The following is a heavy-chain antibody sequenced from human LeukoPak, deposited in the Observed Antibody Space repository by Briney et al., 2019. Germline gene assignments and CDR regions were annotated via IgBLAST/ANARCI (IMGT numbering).Heavy chain of an antibody. CDR1: GFTFSSYS. J-gene: IGHJ4*02. CDR3: ARVGDFWSGYLDY. V-gene: IGHV3-21*01. Sequence: GGSLRLSCVGSGFTFSSYSMNWVRQAPGKGLEWVSCISSSSTYIYYADSVKGRFTISRDNAKNSLYLQMNSLRAEDTAVYYCARVGDFWSGYLDYWGQGALVTVSS. CDR2: ISSSSTYI. D-gene: IGHD3-3*01.